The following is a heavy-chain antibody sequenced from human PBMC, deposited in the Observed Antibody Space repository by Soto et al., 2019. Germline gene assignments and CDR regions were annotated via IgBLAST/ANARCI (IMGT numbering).Heavy chain of an antibody. CDR1: GFTFSSYV. D-gene: IGHD1-26*01. CDR3: ARDDEGGSECDRGC. V-gene: IGHV3-30-3*01. Sequence: QVQLVESGGGVVQPGRSLRLSCAASGFTFSSYVMHWVRQTPGKGLEWVAFISHDGNNKYYADSVKGRFTISRDNSENTLYLQMDSLRAEDTAVYYCARDDEGGSECDRGCWGQGTLVTVSS. J-gene: IGHJ4*02. CDR2: ISHDGNNK.